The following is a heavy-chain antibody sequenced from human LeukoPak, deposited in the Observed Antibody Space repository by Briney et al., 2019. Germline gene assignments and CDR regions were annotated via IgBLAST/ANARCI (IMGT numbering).Heavy chain of an antibody. CDR3: ARPWEYYYDSSGYYDAFDI. V-gene: IGHV4-39*01. CDR1: GGSISSSSYY. Sequence: SETLSLTCTVSGGSISSSSYYWGWIRQPPGKGLEWIGSIYYSGSAYYTPSLKSRVTISVDTSKNQFSLKLSSVTAADTAVYYCARPWEYYYDSSGYYDAFDIWGQGTMVTVSS. J-gene: IGHJ3*02. D-gene: IGHD3-22*01. CDR2: IYYSGSA.